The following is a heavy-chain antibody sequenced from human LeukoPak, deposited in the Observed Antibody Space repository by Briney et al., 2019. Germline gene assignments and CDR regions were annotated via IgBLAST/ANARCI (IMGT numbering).Heavy chain of an antibody. CDR3: ARILRLHTPRAFDI. J-gene: IGHJ3*02. V-gene: IGHV3-7*05. D-gene: IGHD5-24*01. Sequence: GGSLRLSCAASGFTFSSHWMNWGREAPGKRLEWVANIHEDGSDKYYVDSVKGRFTVSRDNARNSLYLQMNSLRAEDTAVYYCARILRLHTPRAFDIWGQGTMVTVSS. CDR2: IHEDGSDK. CDR1: GFTFSSHW.